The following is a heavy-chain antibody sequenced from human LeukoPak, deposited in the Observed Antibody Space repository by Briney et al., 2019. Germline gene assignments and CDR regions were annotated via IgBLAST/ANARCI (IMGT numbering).Heavy chain of an antibody. CDR2: IKIKANNYAT. CDR3: ISRPECSGGSCYFS. D-gene: IGHD2-15*01. Sequence: PGGSLRLSCAASEFTFSASTMHWVRQASGKGLEGVGRIKIKANNYATAYAASVKGRFTISRDDSENTAHLQMDSLKTEDTAVYFCISRPECSGGSCYFSWGQGTLVTVSS. V-gene: IGHV3-73*01. J-gene: IGHJ5*02. CDR1: EFTFSAST.